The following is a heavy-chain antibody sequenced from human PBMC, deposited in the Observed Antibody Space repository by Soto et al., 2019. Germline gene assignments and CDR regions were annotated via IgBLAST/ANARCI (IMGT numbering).Heavy chain of an antibody. J-gene: IGHJ4*01. Sequence: ASVKVSCTAYGYTFTDYSIHWVRQAPGERLEWMGWINTGNGNTNLSQRFKGRVTITRDTSARTAYMEVRSLRSEDTAVYYCARSMSYSYYNSRSDYWGQGTLVTVSS. CDR3: ARSMSYSYYNSRSDY. V-gene: IGHV1-3*04. D-gene: IGHD3-10*01. CDR1: GYTFTDYS. CDR2: INTGNGNT.